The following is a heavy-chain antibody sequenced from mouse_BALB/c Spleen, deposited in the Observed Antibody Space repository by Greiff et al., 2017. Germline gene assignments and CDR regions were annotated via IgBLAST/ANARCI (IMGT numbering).Heavy chain of an antibody. V-gene: IGHV7-3*02. CDR2: IRNKANGYTT. Sequence: EVNVVESGGGLVQPGGSLRLSCATSGFTFTDYYMSWVRQPPGKALEWLGFIRNKANGYTTEYSASVKGRFTISRDNSQSILYLQMNTLRAEDSATYYCARDTYFDYWGQGTTLTVSS. CDR1: GFTFTDYY. J-gene: IGHJ2*01. CDR3: ARDTYFDY.